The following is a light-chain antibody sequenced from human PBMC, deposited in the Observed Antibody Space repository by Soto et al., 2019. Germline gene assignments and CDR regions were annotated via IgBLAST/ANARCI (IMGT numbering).Light chain of an antibody. CDR3: CSYAGTFYV. J-gene: IGLJ1*01. CDR2: EVT. Sequence: SALTQPASVSGSPGQSITISCTGTSRGIGNYNYVSWYQHHPGKAPKLMIYEVTSRPSGVSDRFSGSKSGMTASLTISGLPPEDEADYYCCSYAGTFYVFGTVTKVTVL. CDR1: SRGIGNYNY. V-gene: IGLV2-14*01.